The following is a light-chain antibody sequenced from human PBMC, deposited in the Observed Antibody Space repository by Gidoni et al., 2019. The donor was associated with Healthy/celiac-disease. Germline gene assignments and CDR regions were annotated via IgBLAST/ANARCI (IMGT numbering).Light chain of an antibody. Sequence: ELVLPPSPSTRALSPGVRATLSCRPSQSVSSYLAWYQKKPGQASRLLIYDASNRATGIPARFSGSGSGTDFTLTSSSLEPEDFAVYYCQQRSNWLTFGGGTKVEIK. CDR1: QSVSSY. V-gene: IGKV3-11*01. CDR3: QQRSNWLT. CDR2: DAS. J-gene: IGKJ4*01.